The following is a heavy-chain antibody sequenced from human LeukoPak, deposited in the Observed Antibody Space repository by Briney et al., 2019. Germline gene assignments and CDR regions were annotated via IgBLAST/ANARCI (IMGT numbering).Heavy chain of an antibody. CDR3: ARDPPPGIAVAGTYDY. CDR1: GYTFTGYY. V-gene: IGHV1-2*06. Sequence: ASVKVSCKASGYTFTGYYMYWVRQAPGQGLEWMGRINPNSGGTNYAQKFQGRVTMTRDTSISTAYMELSRLRSDDTAVYYCARDPPPGIAVAGTYDYWGQGTLVTVSS. CDR2: INPNSGGT. J-gene: IGHJ4*02. D-gene: IGHD6-19*01.